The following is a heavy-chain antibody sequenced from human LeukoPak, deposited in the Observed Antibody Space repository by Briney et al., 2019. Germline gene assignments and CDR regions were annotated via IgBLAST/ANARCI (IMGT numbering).Heavy chain of an antibody. CDR2: INTETGNP. CDR1: GYTFISYA. Sequence: ASVKVSCKASGYTFISYAMNWVRQAPGQGLEWMGWINTETGNPTYTQGFTGQFVFSVDTSVNTAYLQISSLRTEDTAVYYCARGGYYGGSGTYGFFDYWGQGSLVTVSS. D-gene: IGHD3-10*01. V-gene: IGHV7-4-1*02. J-gene: IGHJ4*02. CDR3: ARGGYYGGSGTYGFFDY.